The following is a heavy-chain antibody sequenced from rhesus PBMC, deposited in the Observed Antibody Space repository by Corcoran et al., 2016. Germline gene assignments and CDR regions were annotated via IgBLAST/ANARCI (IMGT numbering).Heavy chain of an antibody. CDR3: ARDCPGGRCSRDY. V-gene: IGHV4-160*01. CDR1: GGSISSNY. CDR2: IYGSRGST. J-gene: IGHJ4*01. D-gene: IGHD6-25*01. Sequence: QVQLQESGPGLVKPSETLSLTCAVSGGSISSNYWSWIRQPPGKGLEWIGYIYGSRGSTYYNPSLKSRVTISTDTSKNQFSRKLSAVTAADTAVYYGARDCPGGRCSRDYWGQGVLVTVSS.